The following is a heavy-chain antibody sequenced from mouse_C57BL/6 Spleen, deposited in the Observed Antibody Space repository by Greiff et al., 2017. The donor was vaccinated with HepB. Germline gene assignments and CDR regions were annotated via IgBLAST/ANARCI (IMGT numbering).Heavy chain of an antibody. D-gene: IGHD2-4*01. V-gene: IGHV1-64*01. CDR1: GYTFTSYW. CDR2: IHPNSGST. CDR3: AREEGYDYAGRY. Sequence: QVQLQQPGAELVKPGASVKLSCKASGYTFTSYWMHWVKQRPGQGLEWIGMIHPNSGSTNYNEKFKSKATLTVDKSSSTAYMQLSSLTSEDSAVYYCAREEGYDYAGRYWGQGTTLTVSS. J-gene: IGHJ2*01.